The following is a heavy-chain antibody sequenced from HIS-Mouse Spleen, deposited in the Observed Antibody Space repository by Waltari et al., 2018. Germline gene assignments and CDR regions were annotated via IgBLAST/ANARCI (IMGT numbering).Heavy chain of an antibody. CDR3: ASGSTVPRDAFEI. CDR1: GFTFSNYP. D-gene: IGHD4-17*01. Sequence: EVQLVESGGGLVQPGVCLRLSCAGSGFTFSNYPKSWFLRATGEGREAGENIKQDGRERYNGDSVKCRFTISSNDGKTSLYLKMNGLRAEEAAVYYCASGSTVPRDAFEIWGQGTMVTVSS. V-gene: IGHV3-7*01. CDR2: IKQDGRER. J-gene: IGHJ3*02.